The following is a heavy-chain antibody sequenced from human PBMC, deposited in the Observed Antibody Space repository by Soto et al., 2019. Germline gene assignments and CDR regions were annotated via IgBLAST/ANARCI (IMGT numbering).Heavy chain of an antibody. V-gene: IGHV4-30-2*01. CDR1: GVSISSGGYS. CDR2: ICHSGST. Sequence: SETLSLTCAVSGVSISSGGYSWSWIRQPPGKGLEWIGYICHSGSTYYNPSLKSRVTISVDRSKNQFSLKLSSVTAADTAVYYCASRIYGDYEGYWGQGTLVTVSS. D-gene: IGHD4-17*01. J-gene: IGHJ4*02. CDR3: ASRIYGDYEGY.